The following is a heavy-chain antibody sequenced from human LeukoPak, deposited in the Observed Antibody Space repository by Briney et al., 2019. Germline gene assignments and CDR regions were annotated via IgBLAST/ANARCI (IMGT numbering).Heavy chain of an antibody. Sequence: GGSLRLSCAASGFTFSSYWMHWVRQAPGKGLVWVSRINTDGSSTSYADSVKGRFTISRDNAKNSLYLQMNSLRAEDMALYYCAKGRGYSNYLDAFDIWGQGTMVTVSS. CDR1: GFTFSSYW. J-gene: IGHJ3*02. V-gene: IGHV3-74*01. D-gene: IGHD4-11*01. CDR2: INTDGSST. CDR3: AKGRGYSNYLDAFDI.